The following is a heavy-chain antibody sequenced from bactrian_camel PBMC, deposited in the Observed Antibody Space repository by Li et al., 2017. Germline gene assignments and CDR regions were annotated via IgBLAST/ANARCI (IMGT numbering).Heavy chain of an antibody. Sequence: HVQLVESGGGSVQAGESLKLSCVASRLGHCEMGWYRQAPGKGLEWVSAINRGGGRTYYNDSVKGRFTTSRDNAKNTLYLDMNSLKTEDTALYYCGRTPPYYPGLDAARGQGTQVTVS. CDR2: INRGGGRT. D-gene: IGHD2*01. V-gene: IGHV3S45*01. J-gene: IGHJ4*01. CDR3: GRTPPYYPGLDAA. CDR1: RLGHCE.